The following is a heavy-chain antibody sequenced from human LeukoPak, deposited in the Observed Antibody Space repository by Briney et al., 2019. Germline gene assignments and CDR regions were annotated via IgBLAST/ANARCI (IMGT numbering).Heavy chain of an antibody. CDR2: ISSSSSYI. J-gene: IGHJ5*02. Sequence: PGGSLRLSCAASGFTFSSYSMNWVRQAPGKGLEWVSSISSSSSYIYYADSVKGRFTISRDNAKNSLYLQMNSLRAEDTAVYYCARDLYCSSTSCYYNWLDPWGQGTLVTVSS. D-gene: IGHD2-2*01. V-gene: IGHV3-21*01. CDR3: ARDLYCSSTSCYYNWLDP. CDR1: GFTFSSYS.